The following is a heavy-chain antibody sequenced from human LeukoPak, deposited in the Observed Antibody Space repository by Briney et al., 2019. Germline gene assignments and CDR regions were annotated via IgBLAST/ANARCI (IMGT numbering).Heavy chain of an antibody. CDR2: IRYDGSNK. D-gene: IGHD1-26*01. Sequence: GGSLRLSCAASGSTFSSYGMHWVRQAPGKGLEWVAVIRYDGSNKYYADSGKGRFTISRDNSKNTLYLQMNSLRAEDTAVYYCARDRGEGQRIVGATGSLDYWGQGTLVTVSS. CDR1: GSTFSSYG. CDR3: ARDRGEGQRIVGATGSLDY. V-gene: IGHV3-33*01. J-gene: IGHJ4*02.